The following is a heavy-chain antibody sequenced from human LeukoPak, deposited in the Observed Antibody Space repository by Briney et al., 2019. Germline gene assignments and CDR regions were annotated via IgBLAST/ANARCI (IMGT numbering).Heavy chain of an antibody. J-gene: IGHJ4*02. CDR2: IYYGGST. Sequence: SETLSLTCTVSGGSISSSSYYWGWIRQPPGKGLEWIGSIYYGGSTYYNPSLKSRVTISVDTSKNQFSLKLSSVTAADTAVYYCASPGGSYYFDYWGQGTLVTVSS. CDR3: ASPGGSYYFDY. CDR1: GGSISSSSYY. D-gene: IGHD1-26*01. V-gene: IGHV4-39*01.